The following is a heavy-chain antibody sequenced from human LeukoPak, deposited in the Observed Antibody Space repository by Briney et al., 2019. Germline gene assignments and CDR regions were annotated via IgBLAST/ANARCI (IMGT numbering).Heavy chain of an antibody. CDR3: AKEGFDY. V-gene: IGHV3-23*01. J-gene: IGHJ4*02. Sequence: GGSLRLSCAASGFTFRNSAMSWVRQAPGKGPEWISTFTGGDGSAYYADSVKGRFTISRDNSKNTLYLQMNSLRAEDTALYYCAKEGFDYWGQGTLVTVSS. CDR2: FTGGDGSA. CDR1: GFTFRNSA.